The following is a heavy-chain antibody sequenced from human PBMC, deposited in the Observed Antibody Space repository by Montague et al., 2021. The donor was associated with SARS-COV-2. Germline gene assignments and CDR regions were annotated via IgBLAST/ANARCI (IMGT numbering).Heavy chain of an antibody. CDR1: GFTFSSYA. D-gene: IGHD3-9*01. CDR2: ISYDGSNK. Sequence: SLRLSCTASGFTFSSYAMHWVRQAPGKGLEWVAVISYDGSNKYYADSVXGRFTISRDNSKNTLYLQMNSLRAEDTAVYYCARDRIWRTIFWRHYYYGMDVWGQGTTVTVSS. CDR3: ARDRIWRTIFWRHYYYGMDV. V-gene: IGHV3-30-3*01. J-gene: IGHJ6*02.